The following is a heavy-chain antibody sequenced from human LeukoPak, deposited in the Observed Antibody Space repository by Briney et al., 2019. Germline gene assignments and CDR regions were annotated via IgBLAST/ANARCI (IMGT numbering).Heavy chain of an antibody. D-gene: IGHD3-3*01. CDR3: ARGGRDTIFGVVTFFDY. Sequence: SETLSLTCAVYGGSFSGYYWSWIRQPPGKGLEWIGEINHSGSTNYNPSLTSRVTISVDTSKNQFSLQLSTVTAADTAVYYCARGGRDTIFGVVTFFDYWGQGSLVTVSS. J-gene: IGHJ4*02. CDR1: GGSFSGYY. CDR2: INHSGST. V-gene: IGHV4-34*01.